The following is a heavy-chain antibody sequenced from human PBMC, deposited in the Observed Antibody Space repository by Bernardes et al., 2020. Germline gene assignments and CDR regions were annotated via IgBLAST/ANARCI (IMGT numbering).Heavy chain of an antibody. CDR2: INWSGRSL. Sequence: GGSLRLSCLASGFTFDNHAMHWVRQVPGKGLEWVAGINWSGRSLAYADSFEGRATISRDNAKKSLYLHLNSLRPEDTALYYCVREMTGDFSFGSGFGHWGRGAQVTVS. CDR3: VREMTGDFSFGSGFGH. D-gene: IGHD7-27*01. CDR1: GFTFDNHA. V-gene: IGHV3-9*01. J-gene: IGHJ4*02.